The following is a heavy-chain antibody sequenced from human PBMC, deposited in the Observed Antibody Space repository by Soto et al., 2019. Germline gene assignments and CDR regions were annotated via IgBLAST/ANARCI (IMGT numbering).Heavy chain of an antibody. CDR1: GFTFSSYD. V-gene: IGHV3-13*01. J-gene: IGHJ4*02. Sequence: EVQLVESGGGLVQPGGSLRLSCAASGFTFSSYDMHWVRQATGKGLEWASAIGTAGDTYYPGSVKGRFTISRENAKNSLYLEMNSLRAGDTAVYYCARGGYCSSTSCWPYYFDYWGQGSLVTVSS. D-gene: IGHD2-2*01. CDR2: IGTAGDT. CDR3: ARGGYCSSTSCWPYYFDY.